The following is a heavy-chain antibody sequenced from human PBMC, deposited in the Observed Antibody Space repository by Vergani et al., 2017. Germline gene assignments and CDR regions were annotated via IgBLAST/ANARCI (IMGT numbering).Heavy chain of an antibody. D-gene: IGHD2-15*01. CDR2: INTNSGGT. Sequence: QVQLVQSGAEVKKPGASVKVSCKASGYTFTGYYMHWVRQAPGQGLEWMGWINTNSGGTNYAQKFQGRVTMNRDTSISTAYMELSRLRSDDTAMYYCARLKGEYCSGGSCYFNSNGPSPHFDIWGQGTMVTVSS. V-gene: IGHV1-2*02. CDR1: GYTFTGYY. CDR3: ARLKGEYCSGGSCYFNSNGPSPHFDI. J-gene: IGHJ3*02.